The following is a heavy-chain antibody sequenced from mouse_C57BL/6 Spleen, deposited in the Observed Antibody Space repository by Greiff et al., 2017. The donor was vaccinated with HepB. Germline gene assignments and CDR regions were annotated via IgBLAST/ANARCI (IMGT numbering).Heavy chain of an antibody. V-gene: IGHV1-15*01. CDR2: IDPETGGT. J-gene: IGHJ2*01. CDR3: TRDDEGYFYFDY. Sequence: QVQLQQSGAELVRPGASVTLSCKASGYTFTDYEMHWVKQTPVHGLEWIGAIDPETGGTAYNQKFKGKAILTADKSSSTAYMELRSLTSEDSAVYYCTRDDEGYFYFDYWGQGTTLTVSS. D-gene: IGHD2-3*01. CDR1: GYTFTDYE.